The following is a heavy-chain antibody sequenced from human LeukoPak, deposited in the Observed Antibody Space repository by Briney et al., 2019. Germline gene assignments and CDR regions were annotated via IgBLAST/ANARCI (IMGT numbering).Heavy chain of an antibody. J-gene: IGHJ4*02. V-gene: IGHV3-7*01. CDR3: ARDSGWYGHY. Sequence: AGGSLRLSCAASGFTFSNYWMSWVRQAPGKGLEWVANINQDGSEKYYVDSLKGRFTISRDNAKNSLNLQINSLRAEDTAVYYCARDSGWYGHYWGQGTLVTVSS. CDR2: INQDGSEK. CDR1: GFTFSNYW. D-gene: IGHD6-19*01.